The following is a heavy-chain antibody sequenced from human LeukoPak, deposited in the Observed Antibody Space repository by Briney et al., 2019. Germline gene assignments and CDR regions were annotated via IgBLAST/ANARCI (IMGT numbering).Heavy chain of an antibody. V-gene: IGHV4-39*01. D-gene: IGHD3-22*01. Sequence: PSETLSLTCTVSGGSISSSSYYWGWIRQPPGKGLEWIGSIYYSGSTYYNPSLKSRVTISVDTSKNQFSLKLSSVTAADTAVYYCASLPPRDYDSSGYYFDAFDIWGQGTMVTVSS. CDR3: ASLPPRDYDSSGYYFDAFDI. CDR1: GGSISSSSYY. J-gene: IGHJ3*02. CDR2: IYYSGST.